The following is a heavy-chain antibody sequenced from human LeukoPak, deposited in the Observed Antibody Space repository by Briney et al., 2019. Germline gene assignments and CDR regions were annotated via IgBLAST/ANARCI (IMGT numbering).Heavy chain of an antibody. CDR2: INHNGSP. Sequence: SETLSLTCAVYGGSFSGNYWSWIRQPPGKGLEWIGEINHNGSPNYNPSLKSRVTISVDTSKNQFSLKVSSATAADTAVYYCARGNSRGDYYYWTSGAKGPRSPSP. J-gene: IGHJ6*03. CDR1: GGSFSGNY. CDR3: ARGNSRGDYYYWTS. V-gene: IGHV4-34*01. D-gene: IGHD2/OR15-2a*01.